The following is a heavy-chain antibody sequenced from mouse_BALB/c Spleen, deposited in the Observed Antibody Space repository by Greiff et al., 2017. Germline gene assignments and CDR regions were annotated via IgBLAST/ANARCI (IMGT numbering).Heavy chain of an antibody. CDR2: INPSNGCT. J-gene: IGHJ4*01. CDR3: ARERGDY. CDR1: GYTFPSYW. V-gene: IGHV1S81*02. Sequence: QVQLQQPGAELVTPGASVKLSCTASGYTFPSYWMPWVKQRPGQGLEWIGEINPSNGCTNYTEKIKSKDTLTVDKSSSTAYMQLSSLTSEDSAVYEWARERGDYWGQGTAVTVAA.